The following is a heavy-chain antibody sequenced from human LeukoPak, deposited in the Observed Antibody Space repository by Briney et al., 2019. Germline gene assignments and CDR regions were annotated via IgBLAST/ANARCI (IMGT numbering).Heavy chain of an antibody. J-gene: IGHJ5*02. V-gene: IGHV4-59*08. CDR1: GASISSYY. Sequence: SETLSLTCTVSGASISSYYWSWIRQPPGKGLEWIGYIYYSGSTSNNPSLKSRVTISVDTSKSQFSLKLRSVTAADTAVYYCARSRGYSYAYAFDPWGQGTLVTVSS. CDR3: ARSRGYSYAYAFDP. D-gene: IGHD5-18*01. CDR2: IYYSGST.